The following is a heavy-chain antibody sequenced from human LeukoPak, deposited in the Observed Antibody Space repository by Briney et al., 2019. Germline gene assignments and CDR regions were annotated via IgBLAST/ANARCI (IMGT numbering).Heavy chain of an antibody. CDR1: GFNYSSYT. J-gene: IGHJ3*01. CDR3: ARVSLNALSETYAFDL. V-gene: IGHV3-48*04. D-gene: IGHD2/OR15-2a*01. Sequence: GGSLRLSCAASGFNYSSYTMNWVRQAPGMGLEWLSYISASRGITYYADSVRGRFTISRDNAKKSLFLQMNTLRAEDTAVYYCARVSLNALSETYAFDLWGQGTMVTVSS. CDR2: ISASRGIT.